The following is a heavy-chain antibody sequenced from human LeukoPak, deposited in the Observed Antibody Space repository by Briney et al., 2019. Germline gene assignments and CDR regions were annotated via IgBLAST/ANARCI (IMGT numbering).Heavy chain of an antibody. CDR1: GDSVSINSAA. Sequence: SQTLSLTCAISGDSVSINSAAWNWIRQSPSRGLEWLGRTYRRSKWYNDYAVSVKSRITINPDISKNQFSLQLNSVTPEDTAVYYCARSPSPYSSGWYFDYWGQGTLVTVSS. CDR2: TYRRSKWYN. J-gene: IGHJ4*02. V-gene: IGHV6-1*01. CDR3: ARSPSPYSSGWYFDY. D-gene: IGHD6-19*01.